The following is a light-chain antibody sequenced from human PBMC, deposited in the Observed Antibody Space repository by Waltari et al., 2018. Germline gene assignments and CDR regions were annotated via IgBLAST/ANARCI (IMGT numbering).Light chain of an antibody. Sequence: QSVLTQPPSASGTPGQRVTISCSGSSFNIGSNTVNWYRPFPGTAPKLLIYNNDQRPPGVPYRFSGSKSGTSASLAISGLQSEHEADYYCAAWDDSLNGPVFGGGTKLTVL. CDR1: SFNIGSNT. V-gene: IGLV1-44*01. J-gene: IGLJ3*02. CDR3: AAWDDSLNGPV. CDR2: NND.